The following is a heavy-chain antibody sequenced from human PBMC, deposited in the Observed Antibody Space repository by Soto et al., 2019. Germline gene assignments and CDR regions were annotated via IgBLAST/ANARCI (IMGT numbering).Heavy chain of an antibody. V-gene: IGHV4-59*01. J-gene: IGHJ4*02. Sequence: SETLSLTXTVSGGSISSYYWSWIRQPPGKGLEWIGYIYYSGSTNYNPSLKSRVTISVDTSKNQFSLKLSSVTAADTAVYYCARVARGTFDYWGQGTLVTVSS. CDR3: ARVARGTFDY. CDR1: GGSISSYY. CDR2: IYYSGST. D-gene: IGHD5-12*01.